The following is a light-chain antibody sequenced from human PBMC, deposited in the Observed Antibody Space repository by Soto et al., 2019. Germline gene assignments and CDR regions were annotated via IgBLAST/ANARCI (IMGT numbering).Light chain of an antibody. V-gene: IGLV2-23*01. Sequence: QSALTQPASESGSPGQSITISCTGSSSDVGSYNLVSWYQQHPGKAPKLMIYEGSKRPSGVSNRFSGSKSGNTASLTISGLQAEDEADYYCCSYAGSSTYVVFGGGTKVTVL. J-gene: IGLJ2*01. CDR2: EGS. CDR1: SSDVGSYNL. CDR3: CSYAGSSTYVV.